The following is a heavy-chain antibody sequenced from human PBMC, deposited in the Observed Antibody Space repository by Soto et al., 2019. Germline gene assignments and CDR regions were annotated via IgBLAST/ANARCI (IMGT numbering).Heavy chain of an antibody. CDR1: GFSFSSYA. CDR3: ARDRGDVVVAATPVYFQH. D-gene: IGHD2-15*01. V-gene: IGHV3-30-3*01. CDR2: ISYDGSNK. J-gene: IGHJ1*01. Sequence: QVQLVESGGGVVQPGRSLRLSCAASGFSFSSYAMHWVRQAPVKGLEWVAVISYDGSNKYYADSVKGRFTISRDNSKNTLYLQMNSLRAEDTAVYYCARDRGDVVVAATPVYFQHWGQGTLVTVSS.